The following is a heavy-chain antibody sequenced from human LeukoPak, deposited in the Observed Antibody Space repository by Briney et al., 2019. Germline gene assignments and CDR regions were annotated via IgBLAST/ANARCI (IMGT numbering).Heavy chain of an antibody. CDR1: GFTFSDYY. J-gene: IGHJ4*02. D-gene: IGHD3-10*01. Sequence: GGSLRLSCAASGFTFSDYYMNWVRQAPGKGLEWVSSISSSSTIYYADSVKGRFTISRDNAKNSLYLQMNSLRAEDTAVYYCASVRITMVRGVIITGDYWGQGTLVTVSS. V-gene: IGHV3-69-1*02. CDR3: ASVRITMVRGVIITGDY. CDR2: ISSSSTI.